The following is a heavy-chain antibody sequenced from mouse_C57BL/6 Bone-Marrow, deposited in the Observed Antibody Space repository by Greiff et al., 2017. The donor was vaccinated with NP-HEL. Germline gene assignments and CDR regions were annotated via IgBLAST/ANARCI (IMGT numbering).Heavy chain of an antibody. Sequence: EVQLQQSGPELVKPGASVKISCKASGYTFTDYYMNWVKQSHGKSLEWIGDINPNNGGTSYNQKFKGKATLTVDTSSSTAYMELRSLTSADSAAYYCARDGYYASWYFDVWGTGTTVTVSS. CDR2: INPNNGGT. V-gene: IGHV1-26*01. D-gene: IGHD2-3*01. CDR3: ARDGYYASWYFDV. J-gene: IGHJ1*03. CDR1: GYTFTDYY.